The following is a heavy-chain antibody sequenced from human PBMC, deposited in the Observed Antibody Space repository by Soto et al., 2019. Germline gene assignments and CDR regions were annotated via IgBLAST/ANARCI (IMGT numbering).Heavy chain of an antibody. CDR3: ARDHDFWSGYYNIQYYYYYGMDV. CDR2: INAGNGNT. D-gene: IGHD3-3*01. V-gene: IGHV1-3*01. Sequence: ASVKVSCKASGYTFTSYAMHWVRQAPGQRLEWMGWINAGNGNTKYSQKFQGRVTITRDTSASTAYMELSSLRSEDTAVYYCARDHDFWSGYYNIQYYYYYGMDVWGQGTTVTVSS. CDR1: GYTFTSYA. J-gene: IGHJ6*02.